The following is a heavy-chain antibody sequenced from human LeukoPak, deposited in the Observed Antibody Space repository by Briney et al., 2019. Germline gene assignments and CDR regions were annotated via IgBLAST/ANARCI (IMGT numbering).Heavy chain of an antibody. V-gene: IGHV3-23*01. CDR2: ISGSGGST. D-gene: IGHD6-6*01. Sequence: TGGSLRLSCAASGFTFSSYAMSWVRQAPGKGQESVSAISGSGGSTYHADSVKGRFTISRDNSKNTLYLQMNSLRAEDTAVYYCAKDRASIAARPGLYFDYWGQGTLVTVSS. CDR1: GFTFSSYA. J-gene: IGHJ4*02. CDR3: AKDRASIAARPGLYFDY.